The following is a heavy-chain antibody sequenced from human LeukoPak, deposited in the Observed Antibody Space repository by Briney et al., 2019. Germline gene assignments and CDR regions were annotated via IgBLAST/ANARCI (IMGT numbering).Heavy chain of an antibody. D-gene: IGHD2-15*01. V-gene: IGHV3-30-3*01. CDR2: ISYDGSNK. CDR3: ARDQNIVVVVAAGPGAFDI. CDR1: GFTFSSYA. J-gene: IGHJ3*02. Sequence: PGGSLRLSCAASGFTFSSYAMHWVRQAPGKGLEWVAVISYDGSNKYYADSVKGRFTISRDNSKNTLYLQMNSLRAEDTAVYYCARDQNIVVVVAAGPGAFDIWGQGTMVTVSS.